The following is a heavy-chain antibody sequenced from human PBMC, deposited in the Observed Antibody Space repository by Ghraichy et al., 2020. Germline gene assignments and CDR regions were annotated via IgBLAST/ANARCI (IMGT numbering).Heavy chain of an antibody. J-gene: IGHJ4*02. V-gene: IGHV3-23*01. CDR2: ISSSGGST. CDR3: AKDLRTSPRGVDY. Sequence: GGSLRLSCAASEFTFSSYAMNWARQAPGKGLEWVSAISSSGGSTSYADSVQGRFTTSRDTSKNTVYLQMNSLRAEDTAVYYCAKDLRTSPRGVDYWGQRTLVTVSS. CDR1: EFTFSSYA.